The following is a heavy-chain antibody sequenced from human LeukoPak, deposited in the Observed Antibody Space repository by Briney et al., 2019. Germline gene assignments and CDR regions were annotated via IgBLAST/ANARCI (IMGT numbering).Heavy chain of an antibody. V-gene: IGHV4-39*07. CDR1: GGSISSYY. CDR2: IYFSGST. J-gene: IGHJ4*02. Sequence: SETLSLTCTVSGGSISSYYWGWIRQPPGKWLEWIGNIYFSGSTYYNPSLKSRFTISVDTSKNQFSLKLYSVTAADTAVYYCARATRHNGDYPDFDYWGQGTLLTVSS. CDR3: ARATRHNGDYPDFDY. D-gene: IGHD4-17*01.